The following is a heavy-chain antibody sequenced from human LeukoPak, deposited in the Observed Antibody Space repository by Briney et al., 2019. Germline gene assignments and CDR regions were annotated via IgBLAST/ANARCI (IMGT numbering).Heavy chain of an antibody. CDR2: INHSGST. D-gene: IGHD6-25*01. Sequence: SETLSLTCAVYGGSFSGYYWSWIRQPPGKGLEWIGEINHSGSTNYNPSLKSRVTISVDTSKNQFSLKLSSVTAADTAVYYCARRGSSDYYYMDVWGEGTTVTVSS. J-gene: IGHJ6*03. CDR1: GGSFSGYY. V-gene: IGHV4-34*01. CDR3: ARRGSSDYYYMDV.